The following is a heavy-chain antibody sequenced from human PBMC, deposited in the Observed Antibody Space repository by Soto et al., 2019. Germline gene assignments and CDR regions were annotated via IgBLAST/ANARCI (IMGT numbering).Heavy chain of an antibody. CDR2: IYYSGST. CDR3: ARGGATAMDPYYYYYYGMDV. V-gene: IGHV4-59*08. Sequence: PSETLSLTCTVSGGSISSYYWSWIRQPPGKGLEWIGYIYYSGSTNYNPSLKSRVTISVDTSKNQFSLKLSSVTAADTAVYYCARGGATAMDPYYYYYYGMDVWGQGTMVTVSS. CDR1: GGSISSYY. D-gene: IGHD5-18*01. J-gene: IGHJ6*02.